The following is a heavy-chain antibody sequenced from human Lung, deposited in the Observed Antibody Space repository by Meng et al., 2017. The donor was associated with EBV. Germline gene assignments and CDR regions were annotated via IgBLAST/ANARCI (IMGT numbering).Heavy chain of an antibody. Sequence: VHLQEEGPGLEEPLHTLSLPCIASGGSISSGGYYWSWIRQHPGKGLEWIGYIYYSGSTYYNPSLKSLVTISVDTSKNQFSLKLSSVTAADTAVYYCARVVAGRYNWFDPWGQGTLVTISS. CDR2: IYYSGST. CDR1: GGSISSGGYY. V-gene: IGHV4-31*01. CDR3: ARVVAGRYNWFDP. D-gene: IGHD6-6*01. J-gene: IGHJ5*02.